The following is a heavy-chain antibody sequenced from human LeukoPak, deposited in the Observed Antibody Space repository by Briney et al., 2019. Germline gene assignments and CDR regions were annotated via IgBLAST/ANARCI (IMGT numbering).Heavy chain of an antibody. J-gene: IGHJ6*03. CDR2: IYPGDSDT. Sequence: GESLKISCKGSGYSFTSYWIGWVRQMPGKGLEWMGIIYPGDSDTRYSPSFQGQVTISADKSISTAYLQWSSLKASDTAIYYCARHYRVNSTHFYMDVWGKGTTVTVSS. CDR3: ARHYRVNSTHFYMDV. D-gene: IGHD2/OR15-2a*01. CDR1: GYSFTSYW. V-gene: IGHV5-51*01.